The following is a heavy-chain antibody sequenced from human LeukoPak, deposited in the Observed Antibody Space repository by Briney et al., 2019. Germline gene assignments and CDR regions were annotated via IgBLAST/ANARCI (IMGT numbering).Heavy chain of an antibody. J-gene: IGHJ5*02. CDR3: ARQSEYSSSWYDQYNWFDP. CDR1: GGSISSSSYY. Sequence: SETLSLTCTVSGGSISSSSYYWGWIRQPPGKGLEWIGYIYYSGSTNYNPSLKSRVTISVDTSKNQFSLKLSSVTAADTAVYYCARQSEYSSSWYDQYNWFDPWGQGTLVTVSS. V-gene: IGHV4-61*05. D-gene: IGHD6-13*01. CDR2: IYYSGST.